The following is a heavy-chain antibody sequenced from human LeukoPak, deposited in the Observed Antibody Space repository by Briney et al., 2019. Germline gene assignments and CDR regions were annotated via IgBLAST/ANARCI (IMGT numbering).Heavy chain of an antibody. J-gene: IGHJ1*01. Sequence: PGGSLRLSCAASGFTFGTYSMNWVRQAPGRGLELVSSISSSSAYIYCADSEKGRFTISRDNAKNSLYLQMNSLRVEDTAVYYCARGPRNSSSYQYFQHWGQGTLLTVSS. CDR3: ARGPRNSSSYQYFQH. CDR2: ISSSSAYI. V-gene: IGHV3-21*01. D-gene: IGHD6-13*01. CDR1: GFTFGTYS.